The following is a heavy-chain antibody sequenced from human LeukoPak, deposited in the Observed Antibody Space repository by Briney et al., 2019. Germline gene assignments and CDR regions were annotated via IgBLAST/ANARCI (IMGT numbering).Heavy chain of an antibody. V-gene: IGHV3-64*01. CDR1: GFTFSSYA. CDR2: IRSNGGST. CDR3: ARGPRYSSSSYYFDY. Sequence: GGSLRLSCAASGFTFSSYAMHWVRQAPGKGLEYVSAIRSNGGSTYYANSVKGRFTISRDNSKNTLYLQMGSLRAEDMAVYYCARGPRYSSSSYYFDYWGQGTLVTVSS. J-gene: IGHJ4*02. D-gene: IGHD6-6*01.